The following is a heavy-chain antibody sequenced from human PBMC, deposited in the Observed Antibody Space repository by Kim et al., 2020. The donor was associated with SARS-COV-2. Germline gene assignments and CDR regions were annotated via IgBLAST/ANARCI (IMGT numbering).Heavy chain of an antibody. CDR1: GFTFSSYA. CDR2: ISYDGSNK. Sequence: GGSLRLSCAASGFTFSSYAMHWVRQAPGKGLEWVAVISYDGSNKYYADSVKGRFTISRDNSKNTLYLQMNSLRAEDTAVYYCASMVRGVTQGDYWGQGTLVTVSS. CDR3: ASMVRGVTQGDY. J-gene: IGHJ4*02. D-gene: IGHD3-10*01. V-gene: IGHV3-30*04.